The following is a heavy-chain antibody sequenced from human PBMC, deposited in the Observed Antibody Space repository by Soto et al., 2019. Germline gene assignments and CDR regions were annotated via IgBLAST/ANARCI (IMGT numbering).Heavy chain of an antibody. J-gene: IGHJ4*02. V-gene: IGHV3-23*01. CDR3: AKVFAEGATGTTGTVDY. D-gene: IGHD1-1*01. CDR2: ISGSGGST. CDR1: GFTFSSYA. Sequence: GGSLRLSCAASGFTFSSYAMSWVRQAPGKGLEWVSAISGSGGSTYYADSVKGRFTISRDNSENTLYLQMNSLRAEDTAVYYCAKVFAEGATGTTGTVDYWGQGTLVTVSS.